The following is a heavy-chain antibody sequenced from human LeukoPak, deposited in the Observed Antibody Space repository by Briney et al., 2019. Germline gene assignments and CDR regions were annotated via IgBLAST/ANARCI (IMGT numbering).Heavy chain of an antibody. CDR2: ISGSGGST. CDR3: AKDSDWGMIVVVITKFDY. V-gene: IGHV3-23*01. CDR1: GFTFSSYA. Sequence: GGSLRPSCAASGFTFSSYAMSWVRQAPGKGLEWVSAISGSGGSTYYADSVKGRFTISRDNSKNTLYLQMNSLRAEDTAVYYCAKDSDWGMIVVVITKFDYWGQGTLVTVSS. J-gene: IGHJ4*02. D-gene: IGHD3-22*01.